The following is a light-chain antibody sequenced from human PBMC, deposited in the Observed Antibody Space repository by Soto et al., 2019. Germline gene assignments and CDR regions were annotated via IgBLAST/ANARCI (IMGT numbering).Light chain of an antibody. J-gene: IGKJ5*01. CDR2: DAS. CDR3: LSRG. Sequence: DIQLTQTPYTLSASVGDEVTITCRASQTISRLLAWYQQKPGRAPKLLIYDASTLESGVPSRFSGSGSETEFTLTISRLQPDDFATYFCLSRGFGQRARLENK. CDR1: QTISRL. V-gene: IGKV1-5*01.